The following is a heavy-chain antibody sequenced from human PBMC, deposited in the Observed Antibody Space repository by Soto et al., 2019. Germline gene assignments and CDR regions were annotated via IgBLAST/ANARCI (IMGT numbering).Heavy chain of an antibody. D-gene: IGHD6-13*01. CDR3: AKADYSYSWAPGDY. J-gene: IGHJ4*02. V-gene: IGHV3-23*03. CDR1: GLTFSIYA. Sequence: GGSLRLSCAASGLTFSIYAMSWVRQAPGKGLEWVSVIYTGGSIGYADSVKGRFTISRDNAKNTLYLQMNSLRVEDTALYYCAKADYSYSWAPGDYWGQGTLVTVSS. CDR2: IYTGGSI.